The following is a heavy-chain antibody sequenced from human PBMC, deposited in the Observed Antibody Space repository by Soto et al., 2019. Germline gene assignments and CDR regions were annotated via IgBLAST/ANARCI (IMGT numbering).Heavy chain of an antibody. CDR3: ARENEQWVAADN. Sequence: PXASLRLSCAASGFTFSDYYMSWMRQAPGKGLEWVSYITSSGSTIYYADSVKGRFTISRDNAKNSLYLQMNSLRAEDTAVYYCARENEQWVAADNWGQGTLVTVSS. D-gene: IGHD6-19*01. J-gene: IGHJ4*02. V-gene: IGHV3-11*01. CDR1: GFTFSDYY. CDR2: ITSSGSTI.